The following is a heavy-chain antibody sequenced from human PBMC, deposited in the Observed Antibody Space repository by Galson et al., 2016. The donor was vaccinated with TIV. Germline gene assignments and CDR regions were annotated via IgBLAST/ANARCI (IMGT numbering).Heavy chain of an antibody. CDR3: AHGYRYSHNWAFDY. J-gene: IGHJ4*02. Sequence: PALVKPTQTLTLTCTFSGFSLSTNGVHVGWIRQPPGKALEWLALIYWDDNKRYSPSLKSRLTITKDTSKNQVVLTMTNMDPVDTATYFCAHGYRYSHNWAFDYWGQGTLVTVSS. D-gene: IGHD1-1*01. V-gene: IGHV2-5*02. CDR1: GFSLSTNGVH. CDR2: IYWDDNK.